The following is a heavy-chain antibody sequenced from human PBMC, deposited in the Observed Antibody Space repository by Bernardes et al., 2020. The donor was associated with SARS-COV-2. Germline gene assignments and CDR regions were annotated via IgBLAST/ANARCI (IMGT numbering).Heavy chain of an antibody. V-gene: IGHV3-23*01. D-gene: IGHD1-1*01. CDR3: GKGWNAAWYYYGMDV. Sequence: GGSLRLSCAASGFTFSSYAMSWVRQAPGKGLEWVSAISGSGGSTYYADSVKGRFTISRDNSKNTLYLQMNSLRAEDTAVYYCGKGWNAAWYYYGMDVWGQGTTVTVSS. CDR2: ISGSGGST. CDR1: GFTFSSYA. J-gene: IGHJ6*02.